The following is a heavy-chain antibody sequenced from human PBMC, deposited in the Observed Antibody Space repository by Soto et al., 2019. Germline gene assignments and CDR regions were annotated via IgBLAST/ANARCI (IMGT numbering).Heavy chain of an antibody. CDR2: IWYDGSNI. CDR3: AAEDTGYSSGWLFDY. CDR1: GFTFSSYG. J-gene: IGHJ4*02. V-gene: IGHV3-33*03. Sequence: PGGSLRLSCAASGFTFSSYGMHWVRQAPGKGLEWVAVIWYDGSNIYYADSVKGRFTISRDNSKNTLFLQMNSLRGDDTAVYFCAAEDTGYSSGWLFDYWGQGNMVTVSS. D-gene: IGHD6-19*01.